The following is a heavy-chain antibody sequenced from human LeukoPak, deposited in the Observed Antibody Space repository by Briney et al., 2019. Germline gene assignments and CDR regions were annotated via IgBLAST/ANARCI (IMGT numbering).Heavy chain of an antibody. CDR2: MNPNSGNT. Sequence: ASVKVSCKASGYTFTSYDINWVRQATGQGLEWMGWMNPNSGNTGYAQKFQGRVIMTRNTSISTAYMELSSLRSEDTAVYYCARRLINYDFWSGFYGMDVWGQGTTVTVSS. CDR3: ARRLINYDFWSGFYGMDV. V-gene: IGHV1-8*01. D-gene: IGHD3-3*01. CDR1: GYTFTSYD. J-gene: IGHJ6*02.